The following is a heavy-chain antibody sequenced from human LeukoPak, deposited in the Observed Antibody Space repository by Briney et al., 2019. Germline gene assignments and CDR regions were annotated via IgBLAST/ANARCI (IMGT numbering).Heavy chain of an antibody. J-gene: IGHJ4*02. V-gene: IGHV4-34*01. CDR3: ARGRAVAGWSRYYFDY. CDR1: GGSFSGYY. CDR2: INHSGST. D-gene: IGHD6-19*01. Sequence: SETLSLTCAVYGGSFSGYYWSWIRQPPGKGLEWIGEINHSGSTNYNPSLKSRVTISVDTSKNQFSLKLSSVTAADTAVYYCARGRAVAGWSRYYFDYWGQGILVTVSS.